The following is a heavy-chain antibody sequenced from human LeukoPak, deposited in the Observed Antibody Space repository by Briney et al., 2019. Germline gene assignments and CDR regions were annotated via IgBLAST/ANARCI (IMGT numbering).Heavy chain of an antibody. CDR1: GFTFSAYD. CDR3: ASRDQSCSGDTCYPIDY. D-gene: IGHD2-15*01. J-gene: IGHJ4*02. CDR2: INREGSST. Sequence: GGSLRLSCAASGFTFSAYDMNWVRQAPGKGLVWVSRINREGSSTSYADSVKGRFTISRDNSKNTLYLQMNSLRVEDTAVYFCASRDQSCSGDTCYPIDYWGQGTLVTVSS. V-gene: IGHV3-74*01.